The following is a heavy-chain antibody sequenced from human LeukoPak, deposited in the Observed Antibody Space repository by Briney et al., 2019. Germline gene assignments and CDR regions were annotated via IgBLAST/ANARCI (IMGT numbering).Heavy chain of an antibody. D-gene: IGHD1-14*01. CDR1: GFTFSSYW. V-gene: IGHV3-7*04. Sequence: GGSLRLSCVCSGFTFSSYWMTGVRQAPGKGLEWVANIKDDGSEKYSVDSVKGRFTISRDNAKNLLYLQMSSLRAEDTAVYYCARARIDYWGQGTLVTVSS. CDR3: ARARIDY. CDR2: IKDDGSEK. J-gene: IGHJ4*02.